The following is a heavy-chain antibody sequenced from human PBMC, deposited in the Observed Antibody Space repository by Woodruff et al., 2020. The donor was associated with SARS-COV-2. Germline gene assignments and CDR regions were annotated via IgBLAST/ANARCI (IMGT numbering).Heavy chain of an antibody. Sequence: AQGFTGRFVFSLDTSVSTAYLQISSLKAEDTAVYYCARGGYSGYVFLDYWGQGTLVTVSS. J-gene: IGHJ4*02. V-gene: IGHV7-4-1*02. CDR3: ARGGYSGYVFLDY. D-gene: IGHD5-12*01.